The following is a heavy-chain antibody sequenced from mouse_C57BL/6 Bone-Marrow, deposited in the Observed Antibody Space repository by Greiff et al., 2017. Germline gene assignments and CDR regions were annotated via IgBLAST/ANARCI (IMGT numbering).Heavy chain of an antibody. CDR1: GYTFTSYW. V-gene: IGHV1-69*01. CDR3: ARSNYYGSSLLYWYFDV. J-gene: IGHJ1*03. CDR2: IDPSDSYT. D-gene: IGHD1-1*01. Sequence: QVQLQQPGAELVMPGASVKLSCKASGYTFTSYWMHWVQQRPGQGLEWIGEIDPSDSYTNYNQKFKGKSTLTVDKSSSTAYMQLSSLTSEDSAVYYCARSNYYGSSLLYWYFDVWGTGTTVTVSS.